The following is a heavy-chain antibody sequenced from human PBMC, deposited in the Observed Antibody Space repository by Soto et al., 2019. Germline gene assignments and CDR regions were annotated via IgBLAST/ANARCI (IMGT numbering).Heavy chain of an antibody. CDR1: GFTFSSYA. Sequence: PGGSLRLSCAASGFTFSSYAMSWVRQAPGKGLEWVSAISGSGGSTYYADSVKGRFTISRDNSKNTLYLQMNSLRAEDTAVYYWAKEVHGYYGDYGHYFDYWGQGTLVTVSS. J-gene: IGHJ4*02. V-gene: IGHV3-23*01. CDR3: AKEVHGYYGDYGHYFDY. D-gene: IGHD4-17*01. CDR2: ISGSGGST.